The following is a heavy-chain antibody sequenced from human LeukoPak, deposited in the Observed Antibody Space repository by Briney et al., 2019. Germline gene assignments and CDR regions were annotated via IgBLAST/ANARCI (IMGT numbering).Heavy chain of an antibody. D-gene: IGHD3-10*01. CDR3: ARDLEGYHYGSGNYPQ. Sequence: ASVKVSFKASGYTFTGYYIHWVRQAPGQGLEWMGFINPNSGGANYAQQFQGRVTMTRDTSISTAYMELSSLTSDDTAVYYCARDLEGYHYGSGNYPQWGQGTLVTVSS. CDR1: GYTFTGYY. CDR2: INPNSGGA. J-gene: IGHJ4*02. V-gene: IGHV1-2*02.